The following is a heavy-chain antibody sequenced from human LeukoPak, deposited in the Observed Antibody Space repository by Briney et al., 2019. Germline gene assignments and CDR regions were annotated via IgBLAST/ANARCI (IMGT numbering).Heavy chain of an antibody. J-gene: IGHJ4*02. CDR1: GFTFSSYS. CDR2: ISSSSSYI. V-gene: IGHV3-21*01. D-gene: IGHD4-17*01. Sequence: PGGSLRLSCAASGFTFSSYSMNWFRKAPGKGLEWVSSISSSSSYIYYADSVKGQFTISRDNAKNSLYLQMNSLRAEDTAVYYCARDPGGDYVDYWGQGTLVTVSS. CDR3: ARDPGGDYVDY.